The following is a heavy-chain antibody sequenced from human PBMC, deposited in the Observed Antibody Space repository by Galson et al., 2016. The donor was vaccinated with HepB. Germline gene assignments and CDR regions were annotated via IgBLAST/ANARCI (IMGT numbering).Heavy chain of an antibody. D-gene: IGHD3-10*01. CDR3: AREGYYYGSGSYGAATY. CDR2: ISYTGSNK. J-gene: IGHJ4*02. CDR1: GFSFSSSA. Sequence: SLRLSCAASGFSFSSSAMHWVRQAPGKGLEWVAVISYTGSNKYYVDSAKGRFTISRDNSKNTLYLQMNSLRVEDTAMYYCAREGYYYGSGSYGAATYWGQGTPVTVSS. V-gene: IGHV3-30*04.